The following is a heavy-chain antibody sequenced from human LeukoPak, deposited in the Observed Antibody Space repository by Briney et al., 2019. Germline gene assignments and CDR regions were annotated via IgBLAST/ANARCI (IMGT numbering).Heavy chain of an antibody. D-gene: IGHD6-19*01. CDR1: GFTFSSYA. CDR2: IFGSGGSA. V-gene: IGHV3-23*01. Sequence: GGSLRLSCTASGFTFSSYAMYWVRQAPGKGLEWVSGIFGSGGSAHYADSVKGRFTISRDNSQNTVYLQMNSLRAEDTAVYYCGKTTAGYSSGRNPAWPVDYWGQGTLVTVSS. CDR3: GKTTAGYSSGRNPAWPVDY. J-gene: IGHJ4*02.